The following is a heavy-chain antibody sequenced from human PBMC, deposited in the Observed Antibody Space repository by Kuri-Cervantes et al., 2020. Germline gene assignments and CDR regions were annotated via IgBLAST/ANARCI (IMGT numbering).Heavy chain of an antibody. Sequence: GESLKISCAASGFTFSSYSMNWARQAPGKGLEWVSSISSSSSYIYYADSVKGRFTISRDNAKNSLYLQMNSLRAEDTAVYYCAKGFGWYFDYWGQGTLVTVSS. CDR1: GFTFSSYS. CDR2: ISSSSSYI. D-gene: IGHD6-19*01. CDR3: AKGFGWYFDY. V-gene: IGHV3-21*01. J-gene: IGHJ4*02.